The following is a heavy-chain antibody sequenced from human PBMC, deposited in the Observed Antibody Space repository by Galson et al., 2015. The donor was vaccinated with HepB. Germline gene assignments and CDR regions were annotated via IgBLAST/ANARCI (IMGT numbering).Heavy chain of an antibody. CDR3: ARKGPPRDAFDL. CDR1: GFIFSSYA. CDR2: ISSSGGST. V-gene: IGHV3-23*01. J-gene: IGHJ3*01. D-gene: IGHD1-14*01. Sequence: SLRLSCAASGFIFSSYAMSWVRQAPGKGPEWVSTISSSGGSTYNADSVKGRFAISRDNSKNTVYLQMDTLRDEDTAVYYCARKGPPRDAFDLWGQGTVVTVSS.